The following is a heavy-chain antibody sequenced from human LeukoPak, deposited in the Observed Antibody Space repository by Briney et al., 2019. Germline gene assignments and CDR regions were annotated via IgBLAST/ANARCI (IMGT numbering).Heavy chain of an antibody. CDR3: ALGYCGGGSCYAREYFQH. CDR1: GGSISSRNW. Sequence: SGTLSLTCAVSGGSISSRNWWSWVRQPPGKGLEWIGEIYQSGSTNYNPSLKSRVTISVDKSKNQFSLRLSSVTAADTAVYYCALGYCGGGSCYAREYFQHWGQGTLVTVSS. D-gene: IGHD2-15*01. V-gene: IGHV4-4*02. J-gene: IGHJ1*01. CDR2: IYQSGST.